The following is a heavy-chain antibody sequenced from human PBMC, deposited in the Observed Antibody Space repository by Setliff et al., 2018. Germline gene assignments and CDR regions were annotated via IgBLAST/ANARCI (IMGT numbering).Heavy chain of an antibody. CDR3: AKEYVVISFVRNSHQHYGMDV. V-gene: IGHV4-61*09. CDR1: GASLSSGSYY. CDR2: IYANGAT. D-gene: IGHD2-21*01. J-gene: IGHJ6*02. Sequence: SETLSLTCTVSGASLSSGSYYWSWIRQSAGKGLEWIGHIYANGATSYSPSLKSRVSISADTSKNVLSLRPTSVTAADTAVYYCAKEYVVISFVRNSHQHYGMDVWGPGTTVTVSS.